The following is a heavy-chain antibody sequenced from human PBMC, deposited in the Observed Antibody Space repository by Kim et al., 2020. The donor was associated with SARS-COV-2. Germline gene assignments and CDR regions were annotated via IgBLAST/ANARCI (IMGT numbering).Heavy chain of an antibody. CDR1: GFIVSSNY. V-gene: IGHV3-53*01. D-gene: IGHD3-9*01. Sequence: GGSLRLSCAASGFIVSSNYMSWVRQAPGKGLEWVSSVFAGDNIYYADSVKGRFTISRDNSKNTLYLQINSLRAEDTAVYYCTRYMTVDFDRDRRRIDVWGTETTVTVSA. CDR3: TRYMTVDFDRDRRRIDV. J-gene: IGHJ6*04. CDR2: VFAGDNI.